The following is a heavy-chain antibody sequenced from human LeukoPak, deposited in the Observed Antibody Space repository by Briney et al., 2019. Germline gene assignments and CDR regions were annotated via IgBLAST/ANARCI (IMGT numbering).Heavy chain of an antibody. Sequence: GSLRLSCAASGFTFSDHYMDWVRQAPGKGREWVGRTRNKANSYTTEYAASVKGRFTISRDDSKNSLYLQMNSLKTEDTAVYYCARVSGYDWESFYDYWGQGTLVTVSS. CDR2: TRNKANSYTT. D-gene: IGHD5-12*01. V-gene: IGHV3-72*01. CDR1: GFTFSDHY. J-gene: IGHJ4*02. CDR3: ARVSGYDWESFYDY.